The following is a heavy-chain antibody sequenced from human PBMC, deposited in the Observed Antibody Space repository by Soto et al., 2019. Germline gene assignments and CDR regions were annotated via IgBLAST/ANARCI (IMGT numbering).Heavy chain of an antibody. CDR1: GFTFSRYA. CDR2: LSYDGVNN. J-gene: IGHJ4*02. Sequence: QVQLVESGGGVVQPGGSLRLSCAASGFTFSRYAMHWVRQAPGKGLEWLAILSYDGVNNYYADSVKGRFTISRDNSKSTLYLLMNNLKPDDTAVYYCARQILVAAGLSSPFDYWGQGTLVSLSS. D-gene: IGHD6-13*01. CDR3: ARQILVAAGLSSPFDY. V-gene: IGHV3-30-3*01.